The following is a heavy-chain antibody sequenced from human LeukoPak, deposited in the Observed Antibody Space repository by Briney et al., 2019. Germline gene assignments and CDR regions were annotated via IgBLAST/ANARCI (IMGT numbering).Heavy chain of an antibody. Sequence: ASVKVSCKVSGYTLTVLSIHWVRQAPGKGLEWMGGVNPEDGETIYAQKFQGRVTMTEDTPIDTTYMEVSSLRSEDTAVYYCAADPELRPDNWFDPWGQGTLVTVSS. D-gene: IGHD1-7*01. J-gene: IGHJ5*02. V-gene: IGHV1-24*01. CDR1: GYTLTVLS. CDR3: AADPELRPDNWFDP. CDR2: VNPEDGET.